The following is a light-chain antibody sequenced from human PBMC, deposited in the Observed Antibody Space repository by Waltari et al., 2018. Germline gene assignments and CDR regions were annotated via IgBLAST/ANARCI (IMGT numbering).Light chain of an antibody. CDR1: HSVGTS. CDR2: GAT. J-gene: IGKJ5*01. V-gene: IGKV3-15*01. CDR3: QQYDSWPRT. Sequence: EVVMTQSPATLSLSPGEGATLSCRASHSVGTSLAWCQQKPGRAPTCLIYGATTRATGVPARFSGSGSGTEFTLTISSLRSEDFAIYYCQQYDSWPRTFGQGTRLEIK.